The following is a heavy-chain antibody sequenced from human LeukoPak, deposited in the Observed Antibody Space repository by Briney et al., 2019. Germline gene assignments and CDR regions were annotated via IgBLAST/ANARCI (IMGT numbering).Heavy chain of an antibody. Sequence: GGSLRLSCAASGFTFSSYAMSWVRQAPGKGLEWVSAISGSGGSTYYADSVKGRFTISRDNSKNTLYLQMNSLRAEDTAVYYCAKSWKISKEKKGIVGAKDYWGQGTLVTVSS. CDR2: ISGSGGST. CDR1: GFTFSSYA. V-gene: IGHV3-23*01. CDR3: AKSWKISKEKKGIVGAKDY. J-gene: IGHJ4*02. D-gene: IGHD1-26*01.